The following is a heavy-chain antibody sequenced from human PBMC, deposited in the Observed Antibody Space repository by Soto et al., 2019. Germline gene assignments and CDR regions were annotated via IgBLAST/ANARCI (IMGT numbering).Heavy chain of an antibody. CDR1: GDSYSISTYS. V-gene: IGHV4-30-2*01. CDR3: AGMPYTSGLRFDP. J-gene: IGHJ5*02. CDR2: IYQSGVT. D-gene: IGHD6-19*01. Sequence: SETLSLTCNMSGDSYSISTYSWSWIRQPPGKALQWIGFIYQSGVTSYNPSLASRVSISLGRSNNQCSLKLKSVTAADTAVYFCAGMPYTSGLRFDPWGPGTLVTVSS.